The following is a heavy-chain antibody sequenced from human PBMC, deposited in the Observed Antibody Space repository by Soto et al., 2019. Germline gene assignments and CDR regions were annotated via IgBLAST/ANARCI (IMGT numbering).Heavy chain of an antibody. Sequence: ASVKVSCTECGYIFTSYYIHWVRQAPGQGLEWMGWINPFDGSRMFAQSFQGRVTMTRDTSTSTVYMEVSSLRSEDTAVYYCSRVDPGETSPFDHWGQGTLVTVSS. CDR2: INPFDGSR. CDR3: SRVDPGETSPFDH. CDR1: GYIFTSYY. J-gene: IGHJ4*02. V-gene: IGHV1-46*03. D-gene: IGHD3-10*01.